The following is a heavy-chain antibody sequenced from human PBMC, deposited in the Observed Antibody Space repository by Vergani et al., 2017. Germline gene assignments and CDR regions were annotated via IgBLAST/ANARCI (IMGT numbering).Heavy chain of an antibody. CDR1: GFSLSTSGVG. CDR3: AHTTQRRIFGVVITFDY. J-gene: IGHJ4*02. D-gene: IGHD3-3*01. CDR2: IYWNDDK. V-gene: IGHV2-5*01. Sequence: QVTLQESGPVLVKPTQTLTLTCTFSGFSLSTSGVGVGWIRQPPGKALEWLALIYWNDDKRYSPSLKSRLTITKDTSKNQVVLTMTNMDPVDTATYYCAHTTQRRIFGVVITFDYWGQGTLVTVSS.